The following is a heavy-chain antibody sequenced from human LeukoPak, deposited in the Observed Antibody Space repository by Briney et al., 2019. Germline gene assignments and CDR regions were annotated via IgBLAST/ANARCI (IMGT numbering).Heavy chain of an antibody. Sequence: ASVKVSCKASGYTFTGYYMHWVRQAPGQGLEWMGWINPNSGGTNYAQKFQGRVTMTRDTSISTAYMELSRLRFDDTAVYYCARGAYYDYVWGSYRPEGFDYWGQGTLVTVSS. CDR3: ARGAYYDYVWGSYRPEGFDY. J-gene: IGHJ4*02. D-gene: IGHD3-16*02. V-gene: IGHV1-2*02. CDR2: INPNSGGT. CDR1: GYTFTGYY.